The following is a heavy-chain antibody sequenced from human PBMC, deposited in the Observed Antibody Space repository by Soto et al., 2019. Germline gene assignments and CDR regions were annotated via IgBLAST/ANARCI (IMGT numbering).Heavy chain of an antibody. CDR2: ISNDGSYK. Sequence: QVHLAEPGGGVVQPGRSLRLSCAGSGFTFSSYAMHWVRQAPGKGLEWVAVISNDGSYKYYADSLKGRFIISRDNSKNTLYLQMNSLRAEDTAVYYCAKDLYYYDSSLDDYWGQGTLVSVSS. J-gene: IGHJ4*02. CDR1: GFTFSSYA. V-gene: IGHV3-30*18. CDR3: AKDLYYYDSSLDDY. D-gene: IGHD3-22*01.